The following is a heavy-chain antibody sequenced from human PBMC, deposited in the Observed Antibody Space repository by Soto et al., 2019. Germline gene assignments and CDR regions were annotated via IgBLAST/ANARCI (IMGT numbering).Heavy chain of an antibody. CDR3: ARGGGRDSSSTDAFDI. D-gene: IGHD6-6*01. Sequence: QVQLVQSGAEVKKPGSSVKVSCKASGGTFSSYAISWVRQAPGQGLEWMGGSIPIFGTANYAQTFQGRVTITADESTRTDYKELSSVGSEHTAVYYEARGGGRDSSSTDAFDIWGQGTKVTVSS. V-gene: IGHV1-69*12. CDR2: SIPIFGTA. J-gene: IGHJ3*02. CDR1: GGTFSSYA.